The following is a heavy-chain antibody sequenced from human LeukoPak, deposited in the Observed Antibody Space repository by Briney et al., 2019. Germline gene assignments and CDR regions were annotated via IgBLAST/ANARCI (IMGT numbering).Heavy chain of an antibody. CDR2: MNPKSGNT. Sequence: GASVTVSCKSSVYTFTNYDINWVRQATGQGREWMGWMNPKSGNTGFAQKFQGRVTMTRDTSISTAYMELGSLRSEDTAVYYCARVTGSIDYWGQGTLVTVSS. D-gene: IGHD1-26*01. J-gene: IGHJ4*02. V-gene: IGHV1-8*01. CDR3: ARVTGSIDY. CDR1: VYTFTNYD.